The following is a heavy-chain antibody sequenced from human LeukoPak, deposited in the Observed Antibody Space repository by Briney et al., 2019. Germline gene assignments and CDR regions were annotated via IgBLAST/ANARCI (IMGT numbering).Heavy chain of an antibody. Sequence: GGSLRLSCAASGFTFSSYAMSWVRQAPGMGLEWVSAISGSGGSTYYADSVKGRFAISRDNSKNTLYLQMNSLRAEDTAVYYCAKDRDSGSYLDCFDYWGQGTLVTVSS. CDR3: AKDRDSGSYLDCFDY. CDR1: GFTFSSYA. CDR2: ISGSGGST. J-gene: IGHJ4*02. D-gene: IGHD1-26*01. V-gene: IGHV3-23*01.